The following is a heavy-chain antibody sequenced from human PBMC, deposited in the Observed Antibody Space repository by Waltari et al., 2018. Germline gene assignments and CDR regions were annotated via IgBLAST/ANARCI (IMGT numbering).Heavy chain of an antibody. D-gene: IGHD1-26*01. CDR1: GYSFTDYH. CDR2: INPKNGDT. CDR3: ARDPGPIVGAPDY. J-gene: IGHJ4*02. Sequence: QVQLVQSGTEVKKPGASVKVSCQASGYSFTDYHLHWVRQTPGQGLEWWGWINPKNGDTGYAQNFLGRVTMTRDTSINTVYMDLSGLRSDDTAVFYCARDPGPIVGAPDYWGQGTLVTVSS. V-gene: IGHV1-2*02.